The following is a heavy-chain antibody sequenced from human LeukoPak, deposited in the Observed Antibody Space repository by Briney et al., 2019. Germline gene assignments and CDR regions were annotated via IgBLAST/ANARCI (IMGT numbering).Heavy chain of an antibody. CDR1: GGSISSYY. V-gene: IGHV4-59*01. D-gene: IGHD6-13*01. J-gene: IGHJ5*02. CDR2: IYYSGST. Sequence: KPSETLSLTCTVSGGSISSYYWSWIRQPPGKGLEWLGYIYYSGSTNYNPSLKSRVTISVDTSKNQFSLKLSSVTAADTAVYYCARSGQQLSPATWFDPWGQGTLVTVSS. CDR3: ARSGQQLSPATWFDP.